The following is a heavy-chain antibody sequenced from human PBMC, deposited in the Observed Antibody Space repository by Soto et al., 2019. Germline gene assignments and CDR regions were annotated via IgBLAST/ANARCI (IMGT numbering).Heavy chain of an antibody. Sequence: SETLSLTCTVSGGSISSYYWSWIRQPPGKGLEWTGYIYYSGSTNYNPSLKSRVTISVDTSKNQFSLKLSSVTAADTAVYYCARYYYDSSGYPKFDYWGQGTLVTVSS. V-gene: IGHV4-59*01. CDR2: IYYSGST. J-gene: IGHJ4*02. D-gene: IGHD3-22*01. CDR3: ARYYYDSSGYPKFDY. CDR1: GGSISSYY.